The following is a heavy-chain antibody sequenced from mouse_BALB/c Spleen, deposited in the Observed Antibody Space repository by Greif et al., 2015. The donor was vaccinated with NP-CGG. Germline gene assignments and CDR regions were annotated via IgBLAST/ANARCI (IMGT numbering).Heavy chain of an antibody. J-gene: IGHJ1*01. D-gene: IGHD1-1*01. CDR1: GFSSTSYG. CDR3: ARNYYGSSYDWYFDV. Sequence: VQLQQSGPGLVQPSQSLSITCTVSGFSSTSYGVHWVRQSPGKGLEWLGVIWRGGSTDYNAAFISRLSISKDNSKSQVFFKMNSLQANDTAIYYCARNYYGSSYDWYFDVWGAGTTVTVSS. V-gene: IGHV2-2*02. CDR2: IWRGGST.